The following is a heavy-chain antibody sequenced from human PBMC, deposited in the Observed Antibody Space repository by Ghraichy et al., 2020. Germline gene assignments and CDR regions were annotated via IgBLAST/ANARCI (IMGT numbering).Heavy chain of an antibody. V-gene: IGHV4-39*01. CDR3: ARRPDYGDYIRSPGAFDI. D-gene: IGHD4-17*01. CDR1: GGSISSGSYY. Sequence: SETLSLTCTVSGGSISSGSYYWGWIRQPPGKGLEWIGTIYYSGSTDYNPSLKSRVTISVDTSKNQFSLKVRSVTAADTAVYHCARRPDYGDYIRSPGAFDIWGQGTMVTVSS. CDR2: IYYSGST. J-gene: IGHJ3*02.